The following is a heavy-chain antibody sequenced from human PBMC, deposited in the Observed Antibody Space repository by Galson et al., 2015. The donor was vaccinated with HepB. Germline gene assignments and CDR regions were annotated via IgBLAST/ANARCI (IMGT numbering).Heavy chain of an antibody. J-gene: IGHJ4*02. CDR2: ISNGNT. D-gene: IGHD1-1*01. CDR1: GSTFTSYG. Sequence: SVKVSCKASGSTFTSYGISWVRHAPGQGLEWMGWISNGNTNYAQKVQGRVTMTTDTSTSTAYMELRSLRSDDTAVYYCTRTGAAPTNYPDYWGRGTPVTVST. V-gene: IGHV1-18*01. CDR3: TRTGAAPTNYPDY.